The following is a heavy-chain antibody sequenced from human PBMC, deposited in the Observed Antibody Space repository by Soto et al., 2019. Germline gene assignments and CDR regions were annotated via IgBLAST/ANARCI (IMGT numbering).Heavy chain of an antibody. CDR1: GFTFSSYG. J-gene: IGHJ5*02. Sequence: QVQLVESGGGVVQTGRSLRLSCAASGFTFSSYGMHWVRQAPGKGLEWVAVISYDGSNKYYADSVKGRFTISRDNSKNTLYLQMNSLIAEDTAVYYCVKIGTPLYGSGRSYFDPWGQGTLVTVSS. V-gene: IGHV3-30*18. D-gene: IGHD3-10*01. CDR3: VKIGTPLYGSGRSYFDP. CDR2: ISYDGSNK.